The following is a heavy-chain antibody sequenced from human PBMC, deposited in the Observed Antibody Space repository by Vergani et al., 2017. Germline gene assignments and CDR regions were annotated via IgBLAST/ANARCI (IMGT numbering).Heavy chain of an antibody. J-gene: IGHJ5*02. CDR2: IYYSGST. V-gene: IGHV4-61*01. D-gene: IGHD3/OR15-3a*01. CDR3: ARGLRDWYANNWFDP. CDR1: GGSISSGSYY. Sequence: QVQLQESGPGLVKPSQTLSLTCTVSGGSISSGSYYWSWIRQPPGKGLEWIGYIYYSGSTNYNPSLKSRVTISVDTSKNQFSLKLSSVTAADTAVYYCARGLRDWYANNWFDPWGQGTLVTVSS.